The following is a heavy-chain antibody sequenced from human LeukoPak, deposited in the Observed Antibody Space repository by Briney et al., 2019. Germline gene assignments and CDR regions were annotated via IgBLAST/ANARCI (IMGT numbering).Heavy chain of an antibody. CDR2: IYHVGNT. CDR3: ARHGDGLDI. V-gene: IGHV4-39*01. D-gene: IGHD3-10*01. CDR1: GDSISGSGYY. Sequence: SETLSLTCTVSGDSISGSGYYWGWVRQSPGKGLEWIGSIYHVGNTRYNPSLKSRVAISVDTSKNHFSLTLNSVTATDTGVYYCARHGDGLDIWGQGTTVIVSS. J-gene: IGHJ6*02.